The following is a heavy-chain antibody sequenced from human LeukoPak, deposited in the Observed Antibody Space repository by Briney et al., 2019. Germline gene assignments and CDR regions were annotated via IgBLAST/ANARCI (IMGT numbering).Heavy chain of an antibody. CDR2: ISGSGSAI. CDR1: GFNFNDYF. V-gene: IGHV3-11*01. D-gene: IGHD5-24*01. Sequence: GGSLRLSCVASGFNFNDYFMTWLRQAPGRGLEWLSYISGSGSAIHYADSVRGRFTVSRDNAKNSLYLEMSGLRVEDTAVYYCARDHEEQMTTYRDAFDVWGRGTKVTVS. CDR3: ARDHEEQMTTYRDAFDV. J-gene: IGHJ3*01.